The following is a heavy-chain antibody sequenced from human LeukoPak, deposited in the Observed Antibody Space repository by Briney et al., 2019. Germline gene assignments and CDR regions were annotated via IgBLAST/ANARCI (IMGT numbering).Heavy chain of an antibody. CDR3: AKWFSTTLAEEERWLQLRGSGAFDI. D-gene: IGHD5-24*01. CDR1: GFTFSSYG. V-gene: IGHV3-30*02. CDR2: IRYDGSNK. J-gene: IGHJ3*02. Sequence: PGGSLRLSCAASGFTFSSYGMHWVRQAPGKGLEWVAFIRYDGSNKYYADSVKGRFTISRDNSKNTLYLQMNSLRAEDTSVYYCAKWFSTTLAEEERWLQLRGSGAFDIWGQGTMVTVSS.